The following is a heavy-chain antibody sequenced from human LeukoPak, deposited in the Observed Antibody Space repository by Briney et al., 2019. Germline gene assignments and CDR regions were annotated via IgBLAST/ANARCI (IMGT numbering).Heavy chain of an antibody. V-gene: IGHV4-34*01. J-gene: IGHJ4*02. CDR2: IDHSGDT. Sequence: SGTLSLTCAVYGRSISGFYYTWIRQPPGKGLEWIGEIDHSGDTNYNPSLKSRATISIDTSKSQVFLKVASVTAADAALYYCARGSPFQEWGQGTLVTVSS. CDR1: GRSISGFY. CDR3: ARGSPFQE.